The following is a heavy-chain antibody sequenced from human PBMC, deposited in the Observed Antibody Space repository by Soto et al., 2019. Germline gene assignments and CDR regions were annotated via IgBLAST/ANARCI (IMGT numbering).Heavy chain of an antibody. V-gene: IGHV3-30*18. J-gene: IGHJ4*02. CDR2: ISYDGSNK. CDR1: GFIFNSYD. CDR3: AKDLFPMAAASLEFFDC. D-gene: IGHD6-13*01. Sequence: PGGSLRLSCAASGFIFNSYDMHWVRQAPGKGLEWVAIISYDGSNKYYVDSVKGRFTISRDNSRNTLSLQMNSLRAEDTAMYYCAKDLFPMAAASLEFFDCWGQGTRVTVAS.